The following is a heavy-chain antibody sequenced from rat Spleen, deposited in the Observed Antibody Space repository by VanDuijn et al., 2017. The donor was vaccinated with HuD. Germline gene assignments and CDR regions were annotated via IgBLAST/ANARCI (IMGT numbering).Heavy chain of an antibody. CDR3: AVAGFGY. J-gene: IGHJ2*01. V-gene: IGHV5-7*01. Sequence: EVQLVESDGGLVQPGRSLKLSCAASGFTFSDYYMAWVRQAPKKGLEWVATITSGGSNTYYPDSVKGRFTISRDNAKSTLYLQMNSLRSEDTATYYCAVAGFGYWGQGVMVTVSS. CDR2: ITSGGSNT. CDR1: GFTFSDYY. D-gene: IGHD4-3*01.